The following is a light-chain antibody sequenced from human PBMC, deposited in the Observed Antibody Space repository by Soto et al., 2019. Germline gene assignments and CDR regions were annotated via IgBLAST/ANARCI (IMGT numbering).Light chain of an antibody. V-gene: IGKV3-15*01. Sequence: EIVMTQSPATLSVAPGEGATLSCRASQSVSSNLAWYQQKPGQAPRLLIYGASTRATGIPARFSGSGSGTEFTLTISSLQSEDSALYYCQHYSSWPTLGPGTKVDIK. CDR3: QHYSSWPT. CDR2: GAS. CDR1: QSVSSN. J-gene: IGKJ3*01.